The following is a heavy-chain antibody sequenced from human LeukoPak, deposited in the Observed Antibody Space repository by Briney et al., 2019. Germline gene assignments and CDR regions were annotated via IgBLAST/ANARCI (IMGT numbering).Heavy chain of an antibody. V-gene: IGHV4-59*01. CDR2: IYYSGST. CDR3: ARGSRPPAYSSPGRLDP. J-gene: IGHJ5*02. CDR1: GGSISSYF. D-gene: IGHD6-13*01. Sequence: SETLSLTCTVSGGSISSYFWTWIRQPPGKGLEWLGYIYYSGSTNYNPSLKSRVTISVDTSRNQFSLKLTSVTAADTAVYYCARGSRPPAYSSPGRLDPWGQGALVTVSS.